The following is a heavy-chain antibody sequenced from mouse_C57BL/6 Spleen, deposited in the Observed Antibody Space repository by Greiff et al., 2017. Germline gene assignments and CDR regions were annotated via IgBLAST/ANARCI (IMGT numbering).Heavy chain of an antibody. CDR1: GFTFSSYA. J-gene: IGHJ4*01. CDR2: ISDGGSYT. V-gene: IGHV5-4*01. D-gene: IGHD4-1*02. CDR3: ARDQRGRYAMDY. Sequence: EVMLVESGGGLVKPGGSLKLSCAASGFTFSSYAMSWVRQTPEKRLEWVATISDGGSYTYYPDNVKGRFTISRDNAKNNLYLEMSHLKSENTAMYDCARDQRGRYAMDYWGQGTSVTVSS.